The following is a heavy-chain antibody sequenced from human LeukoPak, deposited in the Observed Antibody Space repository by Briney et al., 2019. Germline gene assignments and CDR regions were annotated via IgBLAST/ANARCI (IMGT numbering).Heavy chain of an antibody. CDR3: ARGPYSYDSSGAFDI. CDR1: GGSFSGYY. Sequence: PSETLSLTCAVYGGSFSGYYWSWIRQPPGKGLEWVGYIYSRGSTNYNPSLKSRVTISVDTSKNQFSLKLSSVTAADTAVYFCARGPYSYDSSGAFDIWGQGTMVTVSS. D-gene: IGHD3-22*01. J-gene: IGHJ3*02. CDR2: IYSRGST. V-gene: IGHV4-59*08.